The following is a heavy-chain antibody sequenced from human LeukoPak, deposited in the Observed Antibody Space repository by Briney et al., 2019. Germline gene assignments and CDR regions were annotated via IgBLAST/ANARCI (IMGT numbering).Heavy chain of an antibody. V-gene: IGHV1-46*01. Sequence: ASVKVSCKASGYTFTSYYMHWVRQAPGQGLEWMGIINPSGGSTSYAQKFQGRVTMTRDTSTGTVYMELSSLRSEDTAVYYCALVSIWFGELFDGDYWGQGTLVTVSS. CDR1: GYTFTSYY. J-gene: IGHJ4*02. CDR2: INPSGGST. D-gene: IGHD3-10*01. CDR3: ALVSIWFGELFDGDY.